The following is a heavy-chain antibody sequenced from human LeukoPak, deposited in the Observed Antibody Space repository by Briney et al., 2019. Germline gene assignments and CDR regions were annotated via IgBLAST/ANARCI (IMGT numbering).Heavy chain of an antibody. J-gene: IGHJ4*02. CDR2: FSYSGST. V-gene: IGHV4-59*01. CDR3: ARGTGGSGYNYFDY. CDR1: GGSISGYY. Sequence: SETLSLTCTVSGGSISGYYWSWIRQPPGKGLEWIGYFSYSGSTNYNPSLKSRVTISVDTSKNQFSLKLSSVTAADTAVYYCARGTGGSGYNYFDYWGQGTLVTVSS. D-gene: IGHD3-22*01.